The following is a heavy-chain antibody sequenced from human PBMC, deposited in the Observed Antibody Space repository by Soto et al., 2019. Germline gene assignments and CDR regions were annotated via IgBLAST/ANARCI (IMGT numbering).Heavy chain of an antibody. CDR2: IIPIFGTA. J-gene: IGHJ4*02. D-gene: IGHD5-18*01. Sequence: QVQLVQSGAEVKKPGSSVKVSCKASGGTFSSYAISWVRKAPGQGLEWMGGIIPIFGTANYAQKFQGRVTITTDESTSTVYMELSSLRSEDTAVYYCARGGYTAMVQYYFDYWGQGTLVTVSS. CDR1: GGTFSSYA. CDR3: ARGGYTAMVQYYFDY. V-gene: IGHV1-69*01.